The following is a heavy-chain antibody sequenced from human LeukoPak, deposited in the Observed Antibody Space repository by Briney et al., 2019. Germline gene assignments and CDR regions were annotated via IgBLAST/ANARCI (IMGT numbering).Heavy chain of an antibody. CDR3: ARDSVYSSSWYVSGMDV. CDR1: GFTFSSYS. Sequence: GGSLRLSCAASGFTFSSYSMNWVRQAPGKGLEWVSSISSSSSYIYYADSVKGRFTISRDNAKNSLYLQMNSLRAEDTAVYYCARDSVYSSSWYVSGMDVWGQGTTVTVSS. D-gene: IGHD6-13*01. CDR2: ISSSSSYI. V-gene: IGHV3-21*01. J-gene: IGHJ6*02.